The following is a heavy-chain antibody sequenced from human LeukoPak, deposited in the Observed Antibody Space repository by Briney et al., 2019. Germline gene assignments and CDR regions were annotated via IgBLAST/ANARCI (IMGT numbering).Heavy chain of an antibody. Sequence: SETLSLTCAVYGGSFSGYYWNWIRQPPGKGLEWIGEVDRSGSANYNPSLKSRVTMSVDTSKNQFSLKLTSVTAADTAVYYCARKGPNGSGKVKYWGQGTLVSVSS. J-gene: IGHJ4*02. CDR2: VDRSGSA. D-gene: IGHD3-10*01. CDR3: ARKGPNGSGKVKY. V-gene: IGHV4-34*01. CDR1: GGSFSGYY.